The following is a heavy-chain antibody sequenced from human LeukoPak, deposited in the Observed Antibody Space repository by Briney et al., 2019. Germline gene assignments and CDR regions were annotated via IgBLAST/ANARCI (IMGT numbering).Heavy chain of an antibody. D-gene: IGHD6-19*01. V-gene: IGHV3-53*01. CDR1: GFTVSSNY. J-gene: IGHJ4*02. Sequence: AGGSLRLSCAASGFTVSSNYMSWVRQAPGKGLEWVSVIYSGGSTYYADSVKGRFTISRDNSKNTLYLQMNSLRAEDTAVYYCARQRSGWNYFDYWGQGTPVTVSS. CDR2: IYSGGST. CDR3: ARQRSGWNYFDY.